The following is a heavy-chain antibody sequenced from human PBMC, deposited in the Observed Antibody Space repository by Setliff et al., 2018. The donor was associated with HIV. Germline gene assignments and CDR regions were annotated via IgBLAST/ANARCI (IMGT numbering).Heavy chain of an antibody. D-gene: IGHD2-21*02. CDR2: INYAGVA. J-gene: IGHJ4*02. V-gene: IGHV4-34*01. CDR1: AWSLSGYF. CDR3: VRQADCGGDCVLGY. Sequence: SETLSLTCGVDAWSLSGYFWVWVRQSPGRGLEWIGEINYAGVANYSPSLKSRVTMSIDTSKSQFSLKLSSVTAADTAVYYCVRQADCGGDCVLGYWGQGTLVTVSS.